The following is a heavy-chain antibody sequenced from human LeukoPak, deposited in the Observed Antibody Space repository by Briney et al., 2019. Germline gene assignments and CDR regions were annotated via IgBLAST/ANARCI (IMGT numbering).Heavy chain of an antibody. J-gene: IGHJ5*02. Sequence: GGSLRLSCAASGITFSRFWMSWVRQAPGKGLEWVSTISGSGGSTHYADSVKGRFTISRDNSKNTLYLQMNSLRAEDTAVYYCLRGYSYGWFDPWGQGTLVTVSS. CDR1: GITFSRFW. CDR2: ISGSGGST. CDR3: LRGYSYGWFDP. D-gene: IGHD5-18*01. V-gene: IGHV3-23*01.